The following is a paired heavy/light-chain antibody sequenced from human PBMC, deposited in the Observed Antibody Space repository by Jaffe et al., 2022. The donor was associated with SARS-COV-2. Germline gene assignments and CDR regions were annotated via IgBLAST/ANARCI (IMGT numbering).Heavy chain of an antibody. D-gene: IGHD1-26*01. J-gene: IGHJ4*02. CDR1: GFTFSSFA. CDR2: ISGSGAST. Sequence: EVHLLESGGGLVQPGESLRLSCAASGFTFSSFAMGWVRQAPGKGLEWVSIISGSGASTYYADSVKGRFTISRDNSKITLSLQMNSLGAEDTAVYYCAKGALVGSTRARYFDYWGQGTLVIVSS. V-gene: IGHV3-23*01. CDR3: AKGALVGSTRARYFDY.
Light chain of an antibody. CDR1: QSINSNF. V-gene: IGKV3-20*01. Sequence: EIVLTQSPGTLSLSPGERATLSCRASQSINSNFLAWYQQKPGQAPRLLIYGASSRATGIPDRFSGSGSGTDFPLTISRLEPEDFAVYYCQQYDSSPWTFGQGTKVEIK. CDR2: GAS. J-gene: IGKJ1*01. CDR3: QQYDSSPWT.